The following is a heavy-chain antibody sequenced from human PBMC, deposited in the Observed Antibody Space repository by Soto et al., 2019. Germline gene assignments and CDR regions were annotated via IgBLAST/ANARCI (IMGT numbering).Heavy chain of an antibody. CDR3: ARRYCSSTSCLAGFDP. CDR1: GGSFSGDH. V-gene: IGHV4-34*01. CDR2: INHSGRT. J-gene: IGHJ5*02. D-gene: IGHD2-2*01. Sequence: ETLSLTCAVYGGSFSGDHWSWIRQPPGKGLEWIGEINHSGRTNYNPSLKSRVTISVDTSKEQISLKLNSVTAADTAVYYCARRYCSSTSCLAGFDPWGRGTLVTVSS.